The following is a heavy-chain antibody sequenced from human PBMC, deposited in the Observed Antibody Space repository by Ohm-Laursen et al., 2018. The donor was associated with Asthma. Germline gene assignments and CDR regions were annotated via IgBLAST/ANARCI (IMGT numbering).Heavy chain of an antibody. D-gene: IGHD3-9*01. CDR1: GASVGDSTWS. CDR2: MSYRGGI. J-gene: IGHJ5*02. Sequence: SETLSLTCAVSGASVGDSTWSWSWIRQPPGSELEFIAYMSYRGGINYNPSLQSRVTPSIDTSKNEVSLRLISVTAADTALYFCARLDWVQSMFDTWGQGNLVTVSS. CDR3: ARLDWVQSMFDT. V-gene: IGHV4-61*01.